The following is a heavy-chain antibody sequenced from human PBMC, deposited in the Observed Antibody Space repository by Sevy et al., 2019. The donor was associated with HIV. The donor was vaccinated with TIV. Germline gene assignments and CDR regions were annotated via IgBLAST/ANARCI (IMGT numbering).Heavy chain of an antibody. CDR2: ISFSGSKT. D-gene: IGHD3-3*01. Sequence: GESLKISCAAAGFNFNNYAMTWVRQAPGKGLEWVSGISFSGSKTYYAESVKGRFSIPRDPSKNTLYLQMNNVRVEDTAVYFCAKTPFMDFWNDYYSFYFDFWGQGTLVTVSS. CDR1: GFNFNNYA. J-gene: IGHJ4*02. V-gene: IGHV3-23*01. CDR3: AKTPFMDFWNDYYSFYFDF.